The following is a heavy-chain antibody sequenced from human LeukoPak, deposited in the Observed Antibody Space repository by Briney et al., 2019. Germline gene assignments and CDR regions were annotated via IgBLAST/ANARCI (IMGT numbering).Heavy chain of an antibody. D-gene: IGHD1-26*01. CDR2: INPNSGGT. CDR1: RYTFTGYY. Sequence: ASVKVSCKASRYTFTGYYMHWVRQAPGQGLEWMGWINPNSGGTNYAQKFQGRVTMTRDTSISTAYKELSRLRSDDTAVYYCARGHSPYSGSYGLWGQGTLVTVSS. J-gene: IGHJ4*02. CDR3: ARGHSPYSGSYGL. V-gene: IGHV1-2*02.